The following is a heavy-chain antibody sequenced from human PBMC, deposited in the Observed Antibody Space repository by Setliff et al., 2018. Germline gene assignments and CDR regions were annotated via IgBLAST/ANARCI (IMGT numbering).Heavy chain of an antibody. Sequence: GASVKVSCKASGYTFTGYYMHWVRQAPGQGLEWMGWINPNSGGTNYAQKFQGRVTMTRDTSISTAYMELSRLRSDDTAVYYCARTGHCGGDRYGFDYWGQGTLVTVSS. CDR3: ARTGHCGGDRYGFDY. CDR2: INPNSGGT. V-gene: IGHV1-2*02. J-gene: IGHJ4*02. D-gene: IGHD2-21*02. CDR1: GYTFTGYY.